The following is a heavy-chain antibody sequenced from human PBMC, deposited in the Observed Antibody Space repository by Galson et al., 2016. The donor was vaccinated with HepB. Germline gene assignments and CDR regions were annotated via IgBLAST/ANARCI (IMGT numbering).Heavy chain of an antibody. J-gene: IGHJ3*02. CDR2: IIPMFGTT. Sequence: SVKVSCKASGVTFSSYAINWVRQAPGQGLEWMGGIIPMFGTTNYAQRFQDRVTITAEKSTNTSYMELDSLRSEDTAVYYCARAPAADYIGSGSFYRGAFDIWGQGTMVAVSS. V-gene: IGHV1-69*06. CDR3: ARAPAADYIGSGSFYRGAFDI. D-gene: IGHD3-10*01. CDR1: GVTFSSYA.